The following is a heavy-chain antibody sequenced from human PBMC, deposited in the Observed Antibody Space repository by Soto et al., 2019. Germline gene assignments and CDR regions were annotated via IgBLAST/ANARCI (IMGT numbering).Heavy chain of an antibody. CDR3: ARHGGITIFGVVPLPNYYYYMDV. CDR2: IYYSGST. D-gene: IGHD3-3*01. V-gene: IGHV4-59*08. Sequence: PSETLSLTCTVSGGSISSYYWSWIRQPPGKGLEWIGYIYYSGSTNYNPSPKSRVTISVDTSKNQFSLKLSSVTAADTAVYYCARHGGITIFGVVPLPNYYYYMDVWGKGTTVTVSS. J-gene: IGHJ6*03. CDR1: GGSISSYY.